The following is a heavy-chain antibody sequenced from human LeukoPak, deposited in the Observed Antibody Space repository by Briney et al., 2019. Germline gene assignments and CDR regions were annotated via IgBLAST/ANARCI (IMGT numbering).Heavy chain of an antibody. CDR1: GYTFTGYY. V-gene: IGHV1-2*02. CDR2: INPNSGGT. CDR3: ARDLITMVRGVTKNYYYYYGMDV. Sequence: ASVKVSCKASGYTFTGYYMHWVRQAPGQGLEWMGWINPNSGGTNYAQKFQGRVTMTRDTSISTAYMELSRLRSDDTAVYYCARDLITMVRGVTKNYYYYYGMDVWGQGTTVTVSS. J-gene: IGHJ6*02. D-gene: IGHD3-10*01.